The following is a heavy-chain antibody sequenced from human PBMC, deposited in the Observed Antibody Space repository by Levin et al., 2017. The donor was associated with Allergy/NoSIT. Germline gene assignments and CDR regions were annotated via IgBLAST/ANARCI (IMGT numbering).Heavy chain of an antibody. V-gene: IGHV3-23*01. CDR3: VKRVDFGGNYYFDY. Sequence: PGGSLRLSCTASGFNFGNYGMDWVRQAPGKGLEWVSGISGSGDVTHYTDSVKGRFTISRDNSKNTLLLQMNSLRAEDTAVYFCVKRVDFGGNYYFDYWGQGTLVTVSS. CDR2: ISGSGDVT. D-gene: IGHD4-23*01. J-gene: IGHJ4*02. CDR1: GFNFGNYG.